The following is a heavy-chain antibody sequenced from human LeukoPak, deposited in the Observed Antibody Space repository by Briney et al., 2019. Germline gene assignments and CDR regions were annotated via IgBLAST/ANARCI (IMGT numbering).Heavy chain of an antibody. V-gene: IGHV4-59*01. Sequence: KPSETLSLTCTVSGGSINNFYWSWIRQPPGKGLEWIAYIYYSGSTNYNPSLKSRVTISVDTSKNQFSLKVSSVTAADTAVYYCARAAEMATLRSRFDFWGPGTLVTVSS. CDR1: GGSINNFY. CDR3: ARAAEMATLRSRFDF. D-gene: IGHD5-24*01. CDR2: IYYSGST. J-gene: IGHJ4*02.